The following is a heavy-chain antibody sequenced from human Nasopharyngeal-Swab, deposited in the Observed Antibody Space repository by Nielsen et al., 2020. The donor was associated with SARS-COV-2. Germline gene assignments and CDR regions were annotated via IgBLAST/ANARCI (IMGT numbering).Heavy chain of an antibody. J-gene: IGHJ4*02. D-gene: IGHD6-19*01. CDR2: IAHDASNE. V-gene: IGHV3-30*03. Sequence: SCAASGFTFSSFGMHWVRQAPDKGLEWVAFIAHDASNEYYGDSVKGRFTISRDNAKNTLYLQMNSLRAEDTAVYFCARGSSDWRGIDYWGQGTLVTVSS. CDR1: GFTFSSFG. CDR3: ARGSSDWRGIDY.